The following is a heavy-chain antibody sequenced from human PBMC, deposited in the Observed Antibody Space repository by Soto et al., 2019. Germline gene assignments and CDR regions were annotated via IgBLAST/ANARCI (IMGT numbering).Heavy chain of an antibody. J-gene: IGHJ4*02. Sequence: QVQLVQSGAEVKKPGASVKVSCKAAGYTFTGYYMHWVRQAPGQGLEWMGWINPNSGGTNDAQKFQGRVTMTRDTSISTAYMELSRLRSDDTAVYYCARDGPGGNGIDYWGQGTLVTVSS. V-gene: IGHV1-2*02. CDR1: GYTFTGYY. CDR3: ARDGPGGNGIDY. CDR2: INPNSGGT. D-gene: IGHD2-15*01.